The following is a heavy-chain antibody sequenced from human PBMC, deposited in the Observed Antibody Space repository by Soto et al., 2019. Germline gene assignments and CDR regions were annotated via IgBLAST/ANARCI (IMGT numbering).Heavy chain of an antibody. J-gene: IGHJ6*02. Sequence: PGGSLRLSCAASGFTLSSYSINWVRQAPGKGLEWVSSISSSSSYIYYEDSGKGRFTISRDNAKNSLYLQMNSLRAEDTAVYYCARTGQVGRAYYYYGMDVWGQGTTVTVSS. V-gene: IGHV3-21*01. CDR2: ISSSSSYI. CDR1: GFTLSSYS. D-gene: IGHD1-26*01. CDR3: ARTGQVGRAYYYYGMDV.